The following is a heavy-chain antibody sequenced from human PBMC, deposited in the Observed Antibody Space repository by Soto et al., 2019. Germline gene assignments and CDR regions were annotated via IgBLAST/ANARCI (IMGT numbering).Heavy chain of an antibody. Sequence: ESLKISCKGSGYSFTSYWISWVRQMPGKGLEWMGRIDPSDSYTNYSPSFQGHVTISADKSISTAYLQWSSLKASDTAMYYCARHVHGYSSSIDYWGQGTLVTVSS. CDR2: IDPSDSYT. V-gene: IGHV5-10-1*01. J-gene: IGHJ4*02. CDR1: GYSFTSYW. D-gene: IGHD6-13*01. CDR3: ARHVHGYSSSIDY.